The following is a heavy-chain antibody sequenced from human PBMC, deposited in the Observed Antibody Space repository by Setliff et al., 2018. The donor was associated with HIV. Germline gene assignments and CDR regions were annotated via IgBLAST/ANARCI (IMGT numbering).Heavy chain of an antibody. D-gene: IGHD3-10*01. V-gene: IGHV4-38-2*02. CDR1: GYSISSGFY. Sequence: SETLSLTCNVSGYSISSGFYWGWIRQPPGKGLEWIGEINHSGSTNYNPSLKSRVTISVDTSKNQFSLKLSSVTAADTAVYYCARDYYGSGSYYPRGAFDIWGQGTMVTVSS. CDR3: ARDYYGSGSYYPRGAFDI. J-gene: IGHJ3*02. CDR2: INHSGST.